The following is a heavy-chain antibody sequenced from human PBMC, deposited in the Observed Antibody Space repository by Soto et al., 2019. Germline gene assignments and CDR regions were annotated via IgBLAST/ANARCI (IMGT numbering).Heavy chain of an antibody. CDR1: GGSFSGYY. V-gene: IGHV4-34*01. CDR3: AREGLIVVGSSGMDV. Sequence: QVQLQQWGAGLLKPSETLSLTCAVYGGSFSGYYWSWIRQPPGKGLEWIGEINHSGSTNYNPSLKSRVTISVDTSKNQFSLKLSSVTAADTAVYYCAREGLIVVGSSGMDVWGQGTTVTVSS. CDR2: INHSGST. J-gene: IGHJ6*02. D-gene: IGHD2-21*01.